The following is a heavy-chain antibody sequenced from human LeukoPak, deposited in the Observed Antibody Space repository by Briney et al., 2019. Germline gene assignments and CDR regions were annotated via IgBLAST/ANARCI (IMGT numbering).Heavy chain of an antibody. CDR2: ISSSGSTI. Sequence: GGSLRLSCAASGFIFSSYSMNWVRQAPGKGLEWVSYISSSGSTIYYADSVKGRFTISRDNAKNSLYLQMNSLRAEDTAVYYCARDGMVRPFDYWGQGTLVTVSS. J-gene: IGHJ4*02. V-gene: IGHV3-48*04. CDR3: ARDGMVRPFDY. CDR1: GFIFSSYS. D-gene: IGHD2-21*01.